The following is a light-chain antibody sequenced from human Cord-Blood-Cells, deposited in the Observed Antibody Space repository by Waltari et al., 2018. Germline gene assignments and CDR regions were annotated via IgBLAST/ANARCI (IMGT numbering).Light chain of an antibody. J-gene: IGKJ5*01. Sequence: DIQMTQSPSSLSASVGDRVTITCQASQDISNYLNWSQQKPGKAPKLLTYDASNLETGVPSRFSGSGSGTDFTFTISRLQPEDIATYYCQQYVNLPITVGQGTRLEIK. CDR3: QQYVNLPIT. CDR1: QDISNY. V-gene: IGKV1-33*01. CDR2: DAS.